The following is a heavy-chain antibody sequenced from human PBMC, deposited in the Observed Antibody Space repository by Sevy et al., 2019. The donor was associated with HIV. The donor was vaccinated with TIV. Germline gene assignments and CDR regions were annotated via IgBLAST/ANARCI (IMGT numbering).Heavy chain of an antibody. Sequence: QSQTLSLTCTVSGDSINSGNSFWSWIRQPAGKGLEWIGRIYRSGRTMYNPSLKSRVTLSVDTSKNQFSLKLSSVSAADTAVYFCARDGIKRDYYHGLDVWGQGTTVTVSS. CDR3: ARDGIKRDYYHGLDV. CDR1: GDSINSGNSF. V-gene: IGHV4-61*02. D-gene: IGHD1-26*01. J-gene: IGHJ6*02. CDR2: IYRSGRT.